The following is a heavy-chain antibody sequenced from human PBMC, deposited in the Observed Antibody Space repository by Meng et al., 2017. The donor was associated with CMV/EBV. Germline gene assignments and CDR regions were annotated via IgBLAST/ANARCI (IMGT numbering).Heavy chain of an antibody. CDR1: GGTFSSYT. D-gene: IGHD2-2*01. Sequence: SVKVSCKASGGTFSSYTISWVRQAPGQGLEWMGRIIPILGIANYAQKFQGRVTITADKSTSTAYMELRSLRSDDTAVYYCARVRDIVVVPAAKRQPYYYYGMDVWGQGTTVTVSS. CDR2: IIPILGIA. J-gene: IGHJ6*02. CDR3: ARVRDIVVVPAAKRQPYYYYGMDV. V-gene: IGHV1-69*02.